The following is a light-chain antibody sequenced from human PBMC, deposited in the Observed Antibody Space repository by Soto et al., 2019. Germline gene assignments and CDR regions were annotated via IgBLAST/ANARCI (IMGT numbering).Light chain of an antibody. CDR3: QQYNSPPYT. CDR1: QSVLFTSSNKDF. CDR2: WAS. Sequence: DIVMTQSPDSLAVSLGETATINCKSSQSVLFTSSNKDFLDWYQQKPGQPPKLLIYWASTRESGVPDRFSGSGSVTDFNLTITSLQAEDVAVYYCQQYNSPPYTFGQGTKLEIK. J-gene: IGKJ2*01. V-gene: IGKV4-1*01.